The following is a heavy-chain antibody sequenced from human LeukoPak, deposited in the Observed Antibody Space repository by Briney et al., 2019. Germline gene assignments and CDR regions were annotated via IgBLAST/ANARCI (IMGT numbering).Heavy chain of an antibody. J-gene: IGHJ4*02. CDR1: GFTFSSYA. CDR3: ARDYSNSYFDY. Sequence: GGSLRLSCAASGFTFSSYAMHWVRQAPGKGLEWVAVISYDGSNKYYADFVKGRFTISRDNSKNTLYLQMNSLRAEDTAVYYCARDYSNSYFDYWGQGTLVTVSS. CDR2: ISYDGSNK. V-gene: IGHV3-30-3*01. D-gene: IGHD4-11*01.